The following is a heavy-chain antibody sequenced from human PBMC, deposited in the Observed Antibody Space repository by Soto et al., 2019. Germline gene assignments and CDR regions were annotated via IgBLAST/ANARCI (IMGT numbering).Heavy chain of an antibody. Sequence: GKRLEWVAVISYDGSNKYYADSVKGRFTISRDNSKNTLYLQMNSLRAEDTAVYYCANDIFFFQAEDGIRAVRSVSAFLLNRSSDL. V-gene: IGHV3-30*18. CDR2: ISYDGSNK. J-gene: IGHJ2*01. CDR3: ANDIFFFQAEDGIRAVRSVSAFLLNRSSDL. D-gene: IGHD2-2*01.